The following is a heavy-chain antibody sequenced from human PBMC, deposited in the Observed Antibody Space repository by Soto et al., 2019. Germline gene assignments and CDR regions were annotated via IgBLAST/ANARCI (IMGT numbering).Heavy chain of an antibody. V-gene: IGHV3-30*03. J-gene: IGHJ4*02. CDR1: GFTFSDYG. CDR2: ISYDGSDK. D-gene: IGHD3-3*01. CDR3: ATMERLLDY. Sequence: QLQLVESGGGVVQPGRSLRLSCAASGFTFSDYGMQWVRQAPGTGLEWVAVISYDGSDKYYADSVKGRFTISRDNSKNRLYLQMNSLRAEDTAVYYCATMERLLDYWGQGTLVTVSS.